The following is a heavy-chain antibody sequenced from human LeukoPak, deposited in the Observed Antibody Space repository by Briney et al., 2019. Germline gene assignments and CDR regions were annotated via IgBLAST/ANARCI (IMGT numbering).Heavy chain of an antibody. D-gene: IGHD1-7*01. CDR1: GITFSGHW. Sequence: PGGSLRLSCAAPGITFSGHWMHWVRQTPGKGLVWVSRIIGDGSSTAYADSVKGRFTISRDNAKNTVYLQMNSLRVDDTAVYYCAREELEPSTHPFDPWGQGTLVTVSS. CDR3: AREELEPSTHPFDP. J-gene: IGHJ5*02. CDR2: IIGDGSST. V-gene: IGHV3-74*03.